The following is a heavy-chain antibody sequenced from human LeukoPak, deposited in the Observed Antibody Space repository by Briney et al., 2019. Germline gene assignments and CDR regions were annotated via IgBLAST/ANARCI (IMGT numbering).Heavy chain of an antibody. D-gene: IGHD1-26*01. CDR3: AREAPQKWGRRSKHFDY. J-gene: IGHJ4*02. V-gene: IGHV3-74*01. CDR2: INSDGSST. CDR1: GFTFSSYW. Sequence: PGGSLRLSCAASGFTFSSYWMHWVRQAPGKGLVWVSRINSDGSSTSYADSVKGRFTISRDNAKNTLYLQMNSLRAEDTAVYYCAREAPQKWGRRSKHFDYWGQGTLVIVSS.